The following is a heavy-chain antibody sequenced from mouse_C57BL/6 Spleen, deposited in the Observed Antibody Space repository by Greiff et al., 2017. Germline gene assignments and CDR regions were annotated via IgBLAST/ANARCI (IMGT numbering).Heavy chain of an antibody. Sequence: VQLQQSGPELVKPGASVKISCKASGYAFSSSWMNWVKQRPGKGLEWIGRIYPGAGDTNYNGKFKGKATLTADKSSSTAYMQLSSLTSEDSAVYFCAREAQAPWFAYWGQGTLVTVSA. J-gene: IGHJ3*01. D-gene: IGHD3-2*02. CDR2: IYPGAGDT. CDR1: GYAFSSSW. V-gene: IGHV1-82*01. CDR3: AREAQAPWFAY.